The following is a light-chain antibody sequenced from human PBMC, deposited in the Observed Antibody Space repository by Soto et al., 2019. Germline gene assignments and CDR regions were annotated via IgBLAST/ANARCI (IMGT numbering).Light chain of an antibody. J-gene: IGKJ2*01. CDR1: QGIRND. Sequence: KMYQSPASLSASVGDRVTINCRASQGIRNDLGWYQQKPGKAPKLLIYAASSLQSGVPSRFSGSGSGTDFTLTISSLQPEDFATYYCLQDYNYPYTFGQGTKVDI. V-gene: IGKV1-6*01. CDR2: AAS. CDR3: LQDYNYPYT.